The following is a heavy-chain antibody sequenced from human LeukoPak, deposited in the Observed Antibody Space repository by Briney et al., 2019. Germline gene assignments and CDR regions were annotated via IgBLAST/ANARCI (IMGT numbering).Heavy chain of an antibody. CDR1: GFTFSSYA. CDR2: ISGSGGST. V-gene: IGHV3-23*01. CDR3: AKCGYSYGLWLFDY. J-gene: IGHJ4*02. Sequence: SGGSLRLSCAASGFTFSSYAMSWVRQAPGKGLEWVSAISGSGGSTYYADSVKGRFTISRDNSKNTLYLQMNSLRAEDTAVYYCAKCGYSYGLWLFDYWGQGTLVTVSS. D-gene: IGHD5-18*01.